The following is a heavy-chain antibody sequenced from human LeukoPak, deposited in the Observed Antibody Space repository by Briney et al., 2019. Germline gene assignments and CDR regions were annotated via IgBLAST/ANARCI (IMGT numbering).Heavy chain of an antibody. Sequence: SETLSLTCTVSGGSISSSSYYWGWIRQPPGKGLEWIGSIYYSGSTYYNPSLKSRVTISVDTSKNQFSLKLSSVTAADTAVYYCARHGRGRPSVGDTGPSWFDPWGQGTLVSVSS. CDR3: ARHGRGRPSVGDTGPSWFDP. V-gene: IGHV4-39*01. CDR1: GGSISSSSYY. CDR2: IYYSGST. D-gene: IGHD1-26*01. J-gene: IGHJ5*02.